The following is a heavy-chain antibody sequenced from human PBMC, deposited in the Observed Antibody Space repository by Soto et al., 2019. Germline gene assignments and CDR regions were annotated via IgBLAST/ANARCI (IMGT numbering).Heavy chain of an antibody. J-gene: IGHJ6*02. D-gene: IGHD6-6*01. CDR1: GGSISSYY. Sequence: SETLSLTCTVSGGSISSYYWSWIRQPAGKGLEWIGRIYTSGSTNYNPSLKSRVTMSVDTSKNQFSLKLSSVTAADTAVYYCARDDVVAARPDYYYGMDVWGQGTTVTVSS. V-gene: IGHV4-4*07. CDR3: ARDDVVAARPDYYYGMDV. CDR2: IYTSGST.